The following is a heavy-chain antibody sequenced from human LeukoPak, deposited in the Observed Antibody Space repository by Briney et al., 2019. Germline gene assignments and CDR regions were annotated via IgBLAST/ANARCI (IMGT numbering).Heavy chain of an antibody. D-gene: IGHD2-21*01. J-gene: IGHJ4*02. Sequence: GGSLRLSCAASGFSFSNYAMSWVRQAPGRGLEWVSGISGSGDNTYYADSVKGRFTVSRDNFKNTLYVQIKSLRAEDTAVYYCAKDFVVVPSNVNYFDYWGQGTLVTVSS. CDR1: GFSFSNYA. CDR3: AKDFVVVPSNVNYFDY. V-gene: IGHV3-23*01. CDR2: ISGSGDNT.